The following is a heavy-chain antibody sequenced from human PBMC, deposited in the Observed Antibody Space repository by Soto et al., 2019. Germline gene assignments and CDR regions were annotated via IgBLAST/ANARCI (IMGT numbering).Heavy chain of an antibody. D-gene: IGHD2-2*01. CDR1: GFTFRNYG. CDR2: IASAGRDN. V-gene: IGHV3-30*18. CDR3: AKDFLVGPAAYHFDC. J-gene: IGHJ4*02. Sequence: QVQVVESGGGVVQAGRSLRLSCSASGFTFRNYGIHWVRQVPGGGLEWVAVIASAGRDNHHAESVKGRFIISRDNSKDTAYLQMNSLRHEDAALYYCAKDFLVGPAAYHFDCWGQGTLVTVSS.